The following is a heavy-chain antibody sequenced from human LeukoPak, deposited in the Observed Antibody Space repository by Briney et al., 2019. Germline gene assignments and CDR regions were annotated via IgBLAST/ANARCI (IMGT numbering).Heavy chain of an antibody. V-gene: IGHV3-74*01. CDR3: ARASNRNSINFDY. CDR2: INGDGSTS. CDR1: GFSFSSYW. D-gene: IGHD1-1*01. J-gene: IGHJ4*02. Sequence: GGSLRLSCAASGFSFSSYWMHWVRPAPGKGLGWVSRINGDGSTSNYADSVKGRFTISRDNAKNTLYLQMNSLRAEDTAVYYCARASNRNSINFDYWVQGTLVTVSS.